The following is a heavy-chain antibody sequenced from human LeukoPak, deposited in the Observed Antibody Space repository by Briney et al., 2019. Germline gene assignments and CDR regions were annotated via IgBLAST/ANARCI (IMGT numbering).Heavy chain of an antibody. V-gene: IGHV4-59*01. CDR3: ARVREDDSSGAYYYYYGMDV. J-gene: IGHJ6*02. CDR2: IYYSGST. CDR1: GGSISSYY. Sequence: SETLSLTCTVSGGSISSYYWSGIRQPPGKGLEWIGYIYYSGSTNYNPSLKSRVTISVDTSKNQFSLKLSSVTAADTAVYYCARVREDDSSGAYYYYYGMDVWGQGTTVTVSS. D-gene: IGHD3-22*01.